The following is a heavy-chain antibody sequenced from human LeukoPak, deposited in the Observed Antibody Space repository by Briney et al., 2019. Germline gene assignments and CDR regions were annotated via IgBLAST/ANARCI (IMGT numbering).Heavy chain of an antibody. CDR3: ARGGGDIVVVPAAMFDGFDP. J-gene: IGHJ5*02. CDR2: ISYDGSNK. CDR1: GFTFSSYG. D-gene: IGHD2-2*01. Sequence: GRSLRLSCAASGFTFSSYGMHWVRQAPGKGLEWVAVISYDGSNKYYADSVKGRFTISRDNSKNTLYLQMNSLRAEDTAVYYCARGGGDIVVVPAAMFDGFDPWGQGTLVTVSS. V-gene: IGHV3-30*03.